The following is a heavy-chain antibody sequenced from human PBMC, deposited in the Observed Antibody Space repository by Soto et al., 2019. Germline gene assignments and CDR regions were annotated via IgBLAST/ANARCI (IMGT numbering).Heavy chain of an antibody. CDR2: VYHSGSN. J-gene: IGHJ4*02. CDR1: GGSISSSNW. V-gene: IGHV4-4*02. Sequence: QVQLQESGPGLVKPSGTLSLTCAVSGGSISSSNWWSWVRQPPGKGLEGLGEVYHSGSNNYNPSLKSRVPIPVDKAKIQFSLKLSSVTAADTAVYYCARGSDGLAAAGGTFDYWGQGTLVTVSS. CDR3: ARGSDGLAAAGGTFDY. D-gene: IGHD6-13*01.